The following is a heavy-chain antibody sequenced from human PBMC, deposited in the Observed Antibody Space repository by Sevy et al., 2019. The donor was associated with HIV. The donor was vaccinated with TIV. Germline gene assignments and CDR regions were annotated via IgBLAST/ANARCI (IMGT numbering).Heavy chain of an antibody. J-gene: IGHJ4*02. V-gene: IGHV5-51*01. Sequence: GESLKISCKGSGYSFNTYWIGWVRQMPGKGLEWMGIIYPGDSDTRYSPSSQGQVTISADKSISTAYLQWSSQKASVTAMYYCARRGGSGYSDYWGQGTLVTVSS. D-gene: IGHD3-22*01. CDR2: IYPGDSDT. CDR1: GYSFNTYW. CDR3: ARRGGSGYSDY.